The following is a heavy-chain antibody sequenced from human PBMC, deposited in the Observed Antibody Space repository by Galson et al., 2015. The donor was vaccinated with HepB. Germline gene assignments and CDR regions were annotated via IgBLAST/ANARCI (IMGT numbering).Heavy chain of an antibody. CDR1: GYTFTSYG. Sequence: SVKVSCKVSGYTFTSYGISWVRQAPGQGLEWMGGIIPIFGTANYAQKFQGRVTITADESTSTAYMELSSLRSEDTAVYYCATGGEEIGAFGGYNYLSLLSPLTWFDYWGQGTLVTVSS. CDR2: IIPIFGTA. J-gene: IGHJ4*02. V-gene: IGHV1-69*13. D-gene: IGHD5-24*01. CDR3: ATGGEEIGAFGGYNYLSLLSPLTWFDY.